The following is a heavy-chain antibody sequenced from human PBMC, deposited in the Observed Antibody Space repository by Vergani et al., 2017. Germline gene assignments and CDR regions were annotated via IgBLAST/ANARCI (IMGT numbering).Heavy chain of an antibody. J-gene: IGHJ4*02. CDR2: IGTAGDT. Sequence: QLMQSGGGLVQRGGSLRLSCVASGFTFSTYDMHWVRQATGKGLEWVSAIGTAGDTYYPGSVKGRFTISRENAKNSLYLQMNGLRAGDTAVYYCARRDSSSPALDYWGQGTLVTVSS. CDR1: GFTFSTYD. CDR3: ARRDSSSPALDY. D-gene: IGHD6-6*01. V-gene: IGHV3-13*01.